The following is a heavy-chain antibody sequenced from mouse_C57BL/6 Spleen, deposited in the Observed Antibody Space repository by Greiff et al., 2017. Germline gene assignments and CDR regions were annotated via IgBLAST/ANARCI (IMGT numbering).Heavy chain of an antibody. V-gene: IGHV1-80*01. Sequence: VKLQESGAELVKPGASVKISCKASGYAFSSYWMNWVKQRPGKGLEWIGQIYPGDGDTNYNGKFKGKATLTADKSSSTAYMQLSSLTSEDSAVYFCARRGPRSSWFAYWGQGTLVTVSA. CDR2: IYPGDGDT. CDR3: ARRGPRSSWFAY. D-gene: IGHD3-1*01. J-gene: IGHJ3*01. CDR1: GYAFSSYW.